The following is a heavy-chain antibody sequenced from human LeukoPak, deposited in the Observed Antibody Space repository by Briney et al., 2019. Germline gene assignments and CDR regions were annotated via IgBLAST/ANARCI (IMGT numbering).Heavy chain of an antibody. J-gene: IGHJ4*02. CDR1: GFTFSSYG. V-gene: IGHV3-33*01. Sequence: GGSLRLSCAASGFTFSSYGMHWVRQAPGKGLEWVAVIWYDGSNKYYADSVKGRFTISRDNSKNTLYLQMNSLSAEDTAVYYCARDGPGTDDYGDYWGQGTLVTVSS. D-gene: IGHD1-14*01. CDR3: ARDGPGTDDYGDY. CDR2: IWYDGSNK.